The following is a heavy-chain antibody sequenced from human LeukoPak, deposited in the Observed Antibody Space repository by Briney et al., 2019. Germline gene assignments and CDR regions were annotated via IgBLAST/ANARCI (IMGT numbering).Heavy chain of an antibody. D-gene: IGHD2-15*01. Sequence: ASVKVSCKASGGTFSSYAISWVRQAPGQGLEWMGGIIPIFGTANYAQKFQGRVTITADESTSTAYMELSSLRSEDTAVYYCARYSDYHRYFDYWGQGTLVTVSS. CDR1: GGTFSSYA. CDR3: ARYSDYHRYFDY. V-gene: IGHV1-69*13. CDR2: IIPIFGTA. J-gene: IGHJ4*02.